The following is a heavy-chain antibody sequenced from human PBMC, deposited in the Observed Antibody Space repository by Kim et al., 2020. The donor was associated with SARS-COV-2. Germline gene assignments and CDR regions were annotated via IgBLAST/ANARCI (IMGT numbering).Heavy chain of an antibody. J-gene: IGHJ4*02. Sequence: TNYAQKVQGRVTMTRETSISTAYMELGRLRSDDTAVYYCAREGVAGNFDYWGQGTLVTVSS. D-gene: IGHD6-19*01. CDR2: T. CDR3: AREGVAGNFDY. V-gene: IGHV1-2*02.